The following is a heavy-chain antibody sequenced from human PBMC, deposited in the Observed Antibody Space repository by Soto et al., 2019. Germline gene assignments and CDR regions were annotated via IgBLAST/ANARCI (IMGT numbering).Heavy chain of an antibody. CDR3: ARVDVVDCSGGSCSWFDP. CDR1: GGSISSGDYY. J-gene: IGHJ5*02. Sequence: PSETLSLTCTVSGGSISSGDYYWSWIRQPPGKGLEWIGYIYYSGSTYYNSSLKSRVTISVDTSKNQFSLKLSSVTAADTAVYYCARVDVVDCSGGSCSWFDPWGQGTLVTVSS. CDR2: IYYSGST. V-gene: IGHV4-30-4*01. D-gene: IGHD2-15*01.